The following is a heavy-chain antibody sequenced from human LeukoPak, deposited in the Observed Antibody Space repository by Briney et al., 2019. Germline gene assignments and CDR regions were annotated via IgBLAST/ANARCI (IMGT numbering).Heavy chain of an antibody. Sequence: GGSLRLFCAASGFTFSSYWMSWVRQAPGKGLEWVANIKQDGSEKYYVDSVKGRFTISRDNSKNALYLQMNSLRAEDTAVYYCASARYSGYDWGGVHAFDIWGQGTMVTVSS. CDR1: GFTFSSYW. CDR2: IKQDGSEK. CDR3: ASARYSGYDWGGVHAFDI. J-gene: IGHJ3*02. D-gene: IGHD5-12*01. V-gene: IGHV3-7*01.